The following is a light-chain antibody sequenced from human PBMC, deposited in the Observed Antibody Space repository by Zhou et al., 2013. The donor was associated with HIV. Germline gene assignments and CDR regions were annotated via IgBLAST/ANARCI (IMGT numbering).Light chain of an antibody. CDR2: DTS. CDR3: QQHDTLVT. Sequence: DIQMTQSPSSLSASVGDRVTITCQASQDINKSLNWYQQKPGKAPDLLISDTSNLEPGVPSRFSGSGSGTDFSLSISSLQPEDFATYYCQQHDTLVTFGPGTKVDI. J-gene: IGKJ3*01. V-gene: IGKV1-33*01. CDR1: QDINKS.